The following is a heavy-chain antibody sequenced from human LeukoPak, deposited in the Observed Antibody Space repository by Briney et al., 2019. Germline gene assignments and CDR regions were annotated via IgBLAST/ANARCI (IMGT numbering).Heavy chain of an antibody. CDR1: GFAFSNYW. D-gene: IGHD2-15*01. CDR3: VRDNPRCCGVVPVNIDDF. Sequence: GGSLRLSCAASGFAFSNYWMSWVRQAPGKGLEWISYISYDSAIKYYADSVRGRFTISRDNAKNSLSLQMHSLRAEDTAVYYCVRDNPRCCGVVPVNIDDFWGQGTLVTVSS. V-gene: IGHV3-48*01. J-gene: IGHJ4*02. CDR2: ISYDSAIK.